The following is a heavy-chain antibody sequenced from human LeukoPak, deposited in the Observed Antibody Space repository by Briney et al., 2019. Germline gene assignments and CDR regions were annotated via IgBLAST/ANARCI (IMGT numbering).Heavy chain of an antibody. CDR1: GGSISSYY. D-gene: IGHD3-10*01. CDR3: ARESGSGTYNY. J-gene: IGHJ4*02. Sequence: SETLSLTCTVSGGSISSYYWSWIRQPPGKGLEWIGYIYYTGTTNYNPSLKSRVTISVDTSKTQFALKLSSVTAADTAVYYCARESGSGTYNYWGQGTLVTVSS. CDR2: IYYTGTT. V-gene: IGHV4-59*01.